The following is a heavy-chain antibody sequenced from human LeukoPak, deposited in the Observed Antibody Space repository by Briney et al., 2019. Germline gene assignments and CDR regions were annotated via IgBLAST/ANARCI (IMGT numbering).Heavy chain of an antibody. CDR2: FDPEDGET. D-gene: IGHD1-26*01. V-gene: IGHV1-24*01. CDR1: GYTLTELS. Sequence: ASVKVSYTVSGYTLTELSMHWVRQAPGKGLEWMGGFDPEDGETIYAQKFQGRVTMTEDTTTDTAYMELSSLRSEDTAVYYCATGGSYAAYAFDIWGQGTMVTASS. CDR3: ATGGSYAAYAFDI. J-gene: IGHJ3*02.